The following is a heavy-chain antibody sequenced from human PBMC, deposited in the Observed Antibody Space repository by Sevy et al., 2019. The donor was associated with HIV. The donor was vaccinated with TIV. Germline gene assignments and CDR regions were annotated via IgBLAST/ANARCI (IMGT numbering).Heavy chain of an antibody. CDR3: ARGAGVVCSGSSCYLDFDY. J-gene: IGHJ4*02. CDR2: ISASSNYI. D-gene: IGHD2-2*01. CDR1: GFTFSSYS. V-gene: IGHV3-21*01. Sequence: GGSLRLCCAASGFTFSSYSMNWVRQAPGKGLEWVSYISASSNYIYYADSLKGRFTNSRDNAKNSLYLQRNGLRADDTALYYCARGAGVVCSGSSCYLDFDYWGQATLVTVSS.